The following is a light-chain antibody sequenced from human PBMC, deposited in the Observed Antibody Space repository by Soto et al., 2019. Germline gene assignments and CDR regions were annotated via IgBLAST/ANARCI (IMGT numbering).Light chain of an antibody. V-gene: IGKV3D-15*01. CDR3: EQYNNWPIT. CDR1: QAVNTR. J-gene: IGKJ5*01. CDR2: LAS. Sequence: EIVLTQSPATLSSFPGDRVTLSCRASQAVNTRLAWYQHKPGQAPRLLIYLASNRATGIPARFSGFGSGTEFTLTISSLQSEDFAVYYCEQYNNWPITFGQGTRLEI.